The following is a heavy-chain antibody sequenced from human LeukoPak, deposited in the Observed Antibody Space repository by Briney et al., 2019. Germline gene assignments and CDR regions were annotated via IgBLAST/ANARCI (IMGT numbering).Heavy chain of an antibody. J-gene: IGHJ4*02. V-gene: IGHV3-23*01. CDR3: AKDYYAYDSTGFYLDF. D-gene: IGHD3-22*01. CDR1: GFTFSSYA. CDR2: ISGSSGRT. Sequence: GGSLRLSCAASGFTFSSYAMSWVRQAPGKGLEWVSAISGSSGRTYYADSVKGRFTISRDNSKNTVHLQMNSLRDEDTAVYYCAKDYYAYDSTGFYLDFWGQGTLVTVSS.